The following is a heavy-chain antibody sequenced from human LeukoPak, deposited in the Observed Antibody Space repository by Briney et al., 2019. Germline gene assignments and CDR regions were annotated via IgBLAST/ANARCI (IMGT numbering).Heavy chain of an antibody. Sequence: PSETLSLTCTVSGGSISNYYWSWIRRPPGKGLEWIGYISYSGSTNHNPSLESRVTISVDTSKNQFSLKLSSVTAADTAVYYCARHTTSGWYQVVYWGQGTLVTVSS. J-gene: IGHJ4*02. CDR2: ISYSGST. D-gene: IGHD6-19*01. CDR3: ARHTTSGWYQVVY. V-gene: IGHV4-59*01. CDR1: GGSISNYY.